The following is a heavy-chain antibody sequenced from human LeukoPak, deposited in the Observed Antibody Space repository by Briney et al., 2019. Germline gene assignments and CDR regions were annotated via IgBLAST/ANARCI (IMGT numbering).Heavy chain of an antibody. Sequence: GGPVTLFCAACVLPYSLYPVLGPPQSRGKGLVGLTSYSFNGESTYYADSAKGRFTISRDNAKNSLYLQMNSLRAEDTAVYYCARARSSYGYGDAFDIWGQGTMVTVSS. V-gene: IGHV3-23*01. CDR1: VLPYSLYP. J-gene: IGHJ3*02. CDR2: YSFNGEST. CDR3: ARARSSYGYGDAFDI. D-gene: IGHD5-18*01.